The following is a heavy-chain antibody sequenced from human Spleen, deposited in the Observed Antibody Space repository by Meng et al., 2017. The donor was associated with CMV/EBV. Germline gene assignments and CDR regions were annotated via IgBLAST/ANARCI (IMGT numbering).Heavy chain of an antibody. CDR1: GGSISSYY. V-gene: IGHV4-4*07. CDR2: IYTSGST. Sequence: GRLQEAGPGLGKPSETLSLTCTVSGGSISSYYWSWIRQPAGKGLEWIGRIYTSGSTNYNPSLKSRVTMSVDTSKNQFSLKLSSVTAADTAVYYCARDLTESYYYDSSGYCDIWGQGTMVTVSS. D-gene: IGHD3-22*01. CDR3: ARDLTESYYYDSSGYCDI. J-gene: IGHJ3*02.